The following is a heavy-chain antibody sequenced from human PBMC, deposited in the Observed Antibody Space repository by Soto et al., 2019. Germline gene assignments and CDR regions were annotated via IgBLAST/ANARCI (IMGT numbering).Heavy chain of an antibody. CDR3: ARGTIFGVVNGMDV. Sequence: SETLSLTCTVSGGSISSYYWSWIRQPPGKGLEWIGYIYYSGSTNYNPSLKSRVTISVDTSKNQFSLKLSSVTAADTAVYYCARGTIFGVVNGMDVWGRGTTVTVS. V-gene: IGHV4-59*01. CDR2: IYYSGST. D-gene: IGHD3-3*01. CDR1: GGSISSYY. J-gene: IGHJ6*02.